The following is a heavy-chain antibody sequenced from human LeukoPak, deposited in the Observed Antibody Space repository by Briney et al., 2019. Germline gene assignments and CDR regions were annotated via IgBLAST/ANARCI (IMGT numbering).Heavy chain of an antibody. D-gene: IGHD3-9*01. Sequence: SETLSLTCSVSAGSLSTYWWSWIRQPPGKGLEWIGRIYTSGSTNYNPSLKSRVTISVDTSKNQFSLKLSSVTAADTAVYYCARVGFDWAIDYWGQGTLVTVSS. CDR1: AGSLSTYW. V-gene: IGHV4-4*07. CDR2: IYTSGST. J-gene: IGHJ4*02. CDR3: ARVGFDWAIDY.